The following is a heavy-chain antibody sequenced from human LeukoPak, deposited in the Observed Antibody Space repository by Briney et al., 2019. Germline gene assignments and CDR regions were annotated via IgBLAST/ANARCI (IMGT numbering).Heavy chain of an antibody. J-gene: IGHJ4*02. CDR3: SDLGSAGTDH. CDR1: GFTFSPHY. Sequence: GGSLRLSCVASGFTFSPHYMDWVRQSPGQGLEWVGLVRNKADGYTTIYAASVKGRFTISRDDSKNSVYLQMDSLKTEDTAVYYCSDLGSAGTDHWGQGTLVTVSS. CDR2: VRNKADGYTT. D-gene: IGHD3-10*01. V-gene: IGHV3-72*01.